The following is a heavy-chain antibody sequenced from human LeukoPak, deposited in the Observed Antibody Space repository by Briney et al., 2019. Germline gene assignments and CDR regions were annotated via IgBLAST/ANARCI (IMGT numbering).Heavy chain of an antibody. CDR1: GFTFSSYA. Sequence: GGSLRLSCAASGFTFSSYAMSWVRQAPGKGLEWVSTISGSGGGTYYADSVKGRFTISRDNSKNTLYLQMNSLRAEDTAVYYCAKDQYFVVETILDYWGQGTLVTVSS. J-gene: IGHJ4*02. V-gene: IGHV3-23*01. CDR3: AKDQYFVVETILDY. CDR2: ISGSGGGT. D-gene: IGHD2-2*01.